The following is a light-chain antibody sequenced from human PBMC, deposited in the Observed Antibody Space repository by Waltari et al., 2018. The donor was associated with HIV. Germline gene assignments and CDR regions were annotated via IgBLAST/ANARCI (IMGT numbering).Light chain of an antibody. CDR1: HSISSN. Sequence: EIVMTQSQATLSVYQVQTVRLSCRASHSISSNLAWYQQSPGQPPRLLIYGAPTRATGIPARFSGSGSGTEFTLTITSPQSEDFAVYYCQQYNTWLTFGGGTKVEI. J-gene: IGKJ4*01. CDR3: QQYNTWLT. CDR2: GAP. V-gene: IGKV3-15*01.